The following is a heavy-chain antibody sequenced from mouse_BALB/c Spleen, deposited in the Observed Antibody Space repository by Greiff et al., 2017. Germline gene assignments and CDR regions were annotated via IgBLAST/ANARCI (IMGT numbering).Heavy chain of an antibody. CDR3: ARGDWAY. J-gene: IGHJ3*01. Sequence: QVQLQQSGPGLVAPSQSLSISCTVSGFSLTSYGVHWVRQPPGKGLEWLGVIWAGGSTNYNSALMSRLSISKDNSKSQVFLKMNSLQTDDTAMYCCARGDWAYWGQGTLVTVSA. V-gene: IGHV2-9*02. CDR1: GFSLTSYG. CDR2: IWAGGST.